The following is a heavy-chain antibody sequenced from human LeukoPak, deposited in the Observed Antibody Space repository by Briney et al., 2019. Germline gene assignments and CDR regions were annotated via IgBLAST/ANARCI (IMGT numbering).Heavy chain of an antibody. CDR3: ASPAPYYYGSGSYYNGFDY. V-gene: IGHV4-34*01. CDR2: INHSGST. D-gene: IGHD3-10*01. Sequence: NPSETLSLTCAVYGGSFSGYYWSWIRQPPGKGLEWIGEINHSGSTNYNPSLKSRVTISVDTSKNQFSLKLSSVTAADTAVYYCASPAPYYYGSGSYYNGFDYWGQGTLVTVSS. J-gene: IGHJ4*02. CDR1: GGSFSGYY.